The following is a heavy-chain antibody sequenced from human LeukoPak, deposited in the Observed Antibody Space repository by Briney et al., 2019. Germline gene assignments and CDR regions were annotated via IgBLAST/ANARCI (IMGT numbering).Heavy chain of an antibody. CDR2: IYYSGST. D-gene: IGHD3/OR15-3a*01. V-gene: IGHV4-39*07. Sequence: PSETLSLTCTVSGGSISSSSYYWGWIRQPPGKGLEWIGSIYYSGSTYYNPSLKSRVTISVDTSKNQFSLKLSSVTAADTAVYYCARGNLDYYFDYWGQGTLVTVSS. J-gene: IGHJ4*02. CDR1: GGSISSSSYY. CDR3: ARGNLDYYFDY.